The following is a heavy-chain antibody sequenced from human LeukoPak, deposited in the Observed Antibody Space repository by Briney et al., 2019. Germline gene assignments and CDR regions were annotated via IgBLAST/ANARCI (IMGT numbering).Heavy chain of an antibody. D-gene: IGHD3-22*01. J-gene: IGHJ4*02. CDR3: ARGTSIIAYYYDSNGYYDY. V-gene: IGHV6-1*01. CDR2: TYYRSKWYN. CDR1: GDSVSSNSAA. Sequence: SQTLSLTCAISGDSVSSNSAAWNWIRQSPSRALEWLGRTYYRSKWYNDYAVSVKSRITINPDTSKNQFSLQLNSVTPEDTAVYYCARGTSIIAYYYDSNGYYDYWGQGTLVTVSS.